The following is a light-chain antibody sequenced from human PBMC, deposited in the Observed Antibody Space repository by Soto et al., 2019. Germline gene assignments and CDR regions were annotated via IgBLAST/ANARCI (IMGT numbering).Light chain of an antibody. Sequence: DIQMTQSPSSLSASVGDRFTITCRAIQSISSYLNWYQQKPGKAPKLLIYAASSLQSGVPSRFSGSGSGTDFTLTISSLRPEDFATYYCQQSYSTPFTFGGGTKVEIK. CDR3: QQSYSTPFT. V-gene: IGKV1-39*01. J-gene: IGKJ4*02. CDR2: AAS. CDR1: QSISSY.